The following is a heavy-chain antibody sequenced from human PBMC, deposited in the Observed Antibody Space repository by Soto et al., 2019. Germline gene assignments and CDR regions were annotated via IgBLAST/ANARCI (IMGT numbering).Heavy chain of an antibody. V-gene: IGHV1-46*01. Sequence: ASVKVSCKASGYTITRHWMHWVRQAPGQGLEWMAVINPSGDSTIYSQRFQGRVTVTRDTSTSTVYMELSSLRSEDTAVFYCARDNSDDISGAKGWFFDLWGRGTLVTVSS. CDR2: INPSGDST. CDR1: GYTITRHW. D-gene: IGHD3-22*01. CDR3: ARDNSDDISGAKGWFFDL. J-gene: IGHJ2*01.